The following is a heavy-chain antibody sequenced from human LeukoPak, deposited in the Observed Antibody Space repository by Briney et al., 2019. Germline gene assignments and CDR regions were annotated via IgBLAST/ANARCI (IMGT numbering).Heavy chain of an antibody. CDR3: ARPHCTDGVCYLVDY. D-gene: IGHD2-8*01. J-gene: IGHJ4*02. CDR2: IYDNGNT. CDR1: GGSISSSTYY. V-gene: IGHV4-39*01. Sequence: SETLSLTCTVSGGSISSSTYYWGWIRQPPGKGLEWIGSIYDNGNTYYNPSLKSRVTISVDTSKNQFSLKLSSVTAADTAVYYCARPHCTDGVCYLVDYWGQGTLVTVSS.